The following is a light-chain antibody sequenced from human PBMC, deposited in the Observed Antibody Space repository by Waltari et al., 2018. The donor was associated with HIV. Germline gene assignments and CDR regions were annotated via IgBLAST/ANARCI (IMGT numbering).Light chain of an antibody. CDR1: QGINSW. V-gene: IGKV1-12*01. CDR2: AAS. Sequence: DIQMTQSPSSVSASVRDRVTITCRASQGINSWLAWYQQRPGEPPKLLIYAASSLQSGVPSRFSGRGSGTDFTLTISSLQPEDFATYYCQQTDSFPRTFGQGTKVDIK. J-gene: IGKJ1*01. CDR3: QQTDSFPRT.